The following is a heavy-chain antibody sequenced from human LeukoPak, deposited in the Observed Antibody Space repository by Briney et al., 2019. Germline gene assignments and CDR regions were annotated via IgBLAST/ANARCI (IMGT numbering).Heavy chain of an antibody. CDR2: ISGSDGST. J-gene: IGHJ4*02. CDR1: GFTFSSFA. D-gene: IGHD7-27*01. CDR3: AKDGDLGY. Sequence: GGSLRLSCAGSGFTFSSFAMSWVRQAPGKGLEWVSVISGSDGSTHYAASVKGRFTISRDNSKNTLFLQMNSLRAEDTAVYYCAKDGDLGYWGQGTLVAVSS. V-gene: IGHV3-23*01.